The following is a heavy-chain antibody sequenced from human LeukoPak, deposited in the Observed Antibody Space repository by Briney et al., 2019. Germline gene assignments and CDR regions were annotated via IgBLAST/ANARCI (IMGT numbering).Heavy chain of an antibody. J-gene: IGHJ4*02. V-gene: IGHV3-11*04. CDR3: VSSSWTY. CDR2: ISGDGGDI. D-gene: IGHD6-13*01. CDR1: GFTFSDYY. Sequence: PGGSLRLSCATSGFTFSDYYMSWIRQAPGKGLEWLSYISGDGGDINYADSVEGRFTVSRDNAKNALYLQMNSLRAEDTAVYYCVSSSWTYWGQGSLVTVSS.